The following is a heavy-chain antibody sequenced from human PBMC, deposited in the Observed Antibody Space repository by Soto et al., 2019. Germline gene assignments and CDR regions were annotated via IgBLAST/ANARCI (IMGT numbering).Heavy chain of an antibody. J-gene: IGHJ5*02. CDR1: GSSFNDHY. CDR3: SDLGTWCVP. CDR2: IRNKDRGYTT. Sequence: EEQLAESGGGLVQPGGSLRLSCAGSGSSFNDHYIDWVRQAPGKGLEWIGQIRNKDRGYTTEYAASVRGRFTISRDDSSKSLYLHMTSLKTEDTAVYYCSDLGTWCVPWGQGTLVTVSS. V-gene: IGHV3-72*01.